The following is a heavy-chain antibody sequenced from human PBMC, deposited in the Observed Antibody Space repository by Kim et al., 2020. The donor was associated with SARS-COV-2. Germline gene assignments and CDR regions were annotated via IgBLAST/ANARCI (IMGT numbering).Heavy chain of an antibody. CDR1: GGTFSSYA. J-gene: IGHJ4*02. V-gene: IGHV1-69*04. CDR2: IIPILGIA. Sequence: SVKVSCKASGGTFSSYAISWVRQAPGQGLEWMGRIIPILGIANYAQKFQGRVTITADKSTSTAYMELSSLRSEDTAVYYCARLRDGYKVFDYWGQGTLVTVSS. CDR3: ARLRDGYKVFDY. D-gene: IGHD5-12*01.